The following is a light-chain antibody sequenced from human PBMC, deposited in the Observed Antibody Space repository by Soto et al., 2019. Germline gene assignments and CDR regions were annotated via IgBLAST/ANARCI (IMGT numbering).Light chain of an antibody. CDR2: DVT. CDR1: NSDIGGYNY. CDR3: SSYTTSTTLGVA. J-gene: IGLJ2*01. Sequence: QSALTQPASVSGSPGQSITISCTGTNSDIGGYNYVSWYQQHPGKAPKLIIYDVTHRPSGVANRFSGSKSGNTASLTISGLQADDEADYYCSSYTTSTTLGVAFRGGTKVTVL. V-gene: IGLV2-14*03.